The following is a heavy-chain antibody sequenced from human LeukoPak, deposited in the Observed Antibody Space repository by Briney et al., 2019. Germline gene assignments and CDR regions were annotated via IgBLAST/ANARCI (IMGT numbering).Heavy chain of an antibody. V-gene: IGHV4-4*02. CDR2: IYHSGST. CDR3: ARLAVAGNWFDP. J-gene: IGHJ5*02. Sequence: SGTLSLTCAVSGGSISSGNWWSWVRQPPGKGLEWIGEIYHSGSTNYNPSLKSRVTISVDTSKNQFSLKLSSVTAADTAVYYCARLAVAGNWFDPWGQGTLVTVSS. D-gene: IGHD6-19*01. CDR1: GGSISSGNW.